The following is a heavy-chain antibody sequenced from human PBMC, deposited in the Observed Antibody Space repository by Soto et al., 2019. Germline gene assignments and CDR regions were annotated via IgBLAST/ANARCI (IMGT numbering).Heavy chain of an antibody. CDR2: ISTSSNTI. J-gene: IGHJ4*02. CDR3: GRDRGYPYGFDL. D-gene: IGHD5-18*01. Sequence: PGGSLRLSCAASGFTFSSYNMNWVRQAPGKGLEWVSYISTSSNTIYYADSVNGRFTISRDNAKNSLYLQMNSLRDEDTAVYYCGRDRGYPYGFDLWGKGALVTVSS. CDR1: GFTFSSYN. V-gene: IGHV3-48*02.